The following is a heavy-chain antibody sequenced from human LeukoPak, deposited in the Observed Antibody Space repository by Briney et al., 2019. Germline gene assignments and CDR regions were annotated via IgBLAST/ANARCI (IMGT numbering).Heavy chain of an antibody. CDR1: GGSFSGYY. Sequence: SETLSLTCAVYGGSFSGYYWSWIRQPPGKGLEWIGEINHSGSTNYNPSLKSRVTISVDTSKSQFSLKLSSVTAADTAVYYCARQSKVAGTGDYWGQGTLVTVSS. J-gene: IGHJ4*02. D-gene: IGHD6-19*01. V-gene: IGHV4-34*01. CDR3: ARQSKVAGTGDY. CDR2: INHSGST.